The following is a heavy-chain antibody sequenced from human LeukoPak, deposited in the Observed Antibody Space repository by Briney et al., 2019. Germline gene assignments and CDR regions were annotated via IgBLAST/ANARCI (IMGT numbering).Heavy chain of an antibody. Sequence: ASVKVSCKASGYTFTSYDINWVRQATGQGLEWMGWMNPNSGNTGYAQKFQGRVTMTRNTSISTAYMELSSLRSEDTAVYYCAGTSYGSGSYNLPLDYWGQGTLVTVSS. V-gene: IGHV1-8*01. CDR2: MNPNSGNT. J-gene: IGHJ4*02. CDR1: GYTFTSYD. CDR3: AGTSYGSGSYNLPLDY. D-gene: IGHD3-10*01.